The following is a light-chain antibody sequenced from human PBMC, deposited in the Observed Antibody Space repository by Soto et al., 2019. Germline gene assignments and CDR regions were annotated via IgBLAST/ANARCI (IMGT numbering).Light chain of an antibody. CDR1: QDINSW. CDR3: QQANSFPFT. V-gene: IGKV1-12*01. J-gene: IGKJ3*01. CDR2: AAS. Sequence: DIQMTQSPSSVSASVGDRVTITCRASQDINSWLAWYQQKPGRAPKLLIYAASSLQSGVPSRFSGSESGTDFTLTISSLQPEDSATDYCQQANSFPFTFGPGTKVDIK.